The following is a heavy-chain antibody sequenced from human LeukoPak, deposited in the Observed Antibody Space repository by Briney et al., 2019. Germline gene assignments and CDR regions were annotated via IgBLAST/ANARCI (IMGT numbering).Heavy chain of an antibody. CDR3: RCSITMVRGVIIASYKDY. CDR1: GFTFSSYS. CDR2: ISSSSSYI. V-gene: IGHV3-21*01. Sequence: RGGSLRLSCAASGFTFSSYSMNWVRQAPGKGLEWVSSISSSSSYIYYADSVKGRFTISRDNAKNSLYLQMNSLRAEDTAVYYCRCSITMVRGVIIASYKDYGGQGTLVTVSS. D-gene: IGHD3-10*01. J-gene: IGHJ4*02.